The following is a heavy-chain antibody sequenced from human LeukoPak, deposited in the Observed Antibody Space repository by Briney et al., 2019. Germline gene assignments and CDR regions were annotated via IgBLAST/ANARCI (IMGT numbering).Heavy chain of an antibody. Sequence: ASVKVSCKASGYTFTGYYMHWVRQAPGQGLEWMGRINPNSGGTNYAQKFQGRVTMTRDTSISTAYMELSRLRSDDTAVYYCAREFWLGGSCQHDYWGQGTLVTVSS. D-gene: IGHD2-15*01. CDR1: GYTFTGYY. CDR2: INPNSGGT. CDR3: AREFWLGGSCQHDY. V-gene: IGHV1-2*06. J-gene: IGHJ4*02.